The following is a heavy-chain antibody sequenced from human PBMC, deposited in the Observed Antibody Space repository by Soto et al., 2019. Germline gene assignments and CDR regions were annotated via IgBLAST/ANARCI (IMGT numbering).Heavy chain of an antibody. V-gene: IGHV3-23*01. CDR3: AKGGSSGWYGPLGS. D-gene: IGHD6-19*01. CDR2: IVASGTST. Sequence: EVQLLESGGGLVQPGGSLRLSCAASGFTLSSYATSWVRQTTGKGLEWVSTIVASGTSTYYADSVKGRFTSSKDNSKNPLSLQMNSLRAEDTALYYCAKGGSSGWYGPLGSWGLGILVTVSS. J-gene: IGHJ4*02. CDR1: GFTLSSYA.